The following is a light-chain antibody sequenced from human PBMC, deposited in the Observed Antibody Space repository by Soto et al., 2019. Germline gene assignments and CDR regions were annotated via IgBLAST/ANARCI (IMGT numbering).Light chain of an antibody. Sequence: EIVLTQSPATPSFSPREKATPSRRARPSVSSYLAWYQQKPGQAPRLLIYDASNRATGIPARFSGSGSGTDFTLTISSLEPEDFAVYYCQQRSNWPPIFTFGPGTKVDIK. CDR3: QQRSNWPPIFT. V-gene: IGKV3-11*01. CDR1: PSVSSY. CDR2: DAS. J-gene: IGKJ3*01.